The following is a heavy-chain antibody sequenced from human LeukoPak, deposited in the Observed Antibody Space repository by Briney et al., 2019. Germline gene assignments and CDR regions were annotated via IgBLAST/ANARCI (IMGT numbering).Heavy chain of an antibody. CDR1: GGSFSGYY. J-gene: IGHJ3*02. V-gene: IGHV4-59*01. CDR3: ARDSYDSSGYFMALDI. CDR2: IYYTGST. D-gene: IGHD3-22*01. Sequence: SETLSLTCAVSGGSFSGYYWSWIRQPPGKGLEWIGYIYYTGSTNYNPSFKSRVTISVDMSNNRFSLKLTSVTAADTAVYYCARDSYDSSGYFMALDIWGQGTMVTVSS.